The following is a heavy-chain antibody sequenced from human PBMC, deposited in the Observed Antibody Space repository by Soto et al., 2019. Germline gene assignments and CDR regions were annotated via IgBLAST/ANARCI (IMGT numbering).Heavy chain of an antibody. D-gene: IGHD2-2*01. CDR1: GGTFSRFA. J-gene: IGHJ6*02. CDR3: AEGRGYCSSTSCYDYYYYGMDV. V-gene: IGHV1-69*01. Sequence: QVQLVQSGAEVKKPGSSVKVSCKASGGTFSRFAISWVRQAPGQGLEWMGGITPMFGTANYAQKFQGRVTITADESTSTAYMELSSLRSEDTAVYYCAEGRGYCSSTSCYDYYYYGMDVWGQGTTVTVSS. CDR2: ITPMFGTA.